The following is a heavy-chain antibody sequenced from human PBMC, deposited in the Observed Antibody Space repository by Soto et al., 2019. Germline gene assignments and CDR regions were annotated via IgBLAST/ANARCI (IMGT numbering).Heavy chain of an antibody. Sequence: GSLRLSCAASGFTFSSYAMSWVRQAPGKGLEWVSAISGSGGSTYYADSVKGRFTISRDNSKNTLYLQMNSLRAEDTAVYYCAKDGGYCSSTSRSYYYYGMDVWGQGTTVTVSS. J-gene: IGHJ6*02. CDR2: ISGSGGST. CDR3: AKDGGYCSSTSRSYYYYGMDV. CDR1: GFTFSSYA. D-gene: IGHD2-2*01. V-gene: IGHV3-23*01.